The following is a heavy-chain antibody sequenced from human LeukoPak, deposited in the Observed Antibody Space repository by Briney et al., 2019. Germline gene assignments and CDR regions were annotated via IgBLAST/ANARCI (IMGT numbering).Heavy chain of an antibody. Sequence: SETLSLTCTVSGYSIRTGYYWGWIRQPPGKRLEWIGSIYHSGSTQYNPSLKSRVTISVDTSKNQFSLKLSSVTAADTAVYYCARRYTTTVTTYYFDYWGQGTLVTVSS. CDR2: IYHSGST. CDR1: GYSIRTGYY. V-gene: IGHV4-38-2*02. CDR3: ARRYTTTVTTYYFDY. J-gene: IGHJ4*02. D-gene: IGHD4-17*01.